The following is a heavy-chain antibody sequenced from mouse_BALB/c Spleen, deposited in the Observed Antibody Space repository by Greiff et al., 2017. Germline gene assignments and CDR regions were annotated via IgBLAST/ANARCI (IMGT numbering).Heavy chain of an antibody. J-gene: IGHJ2*01. CDR1: GYTFTNYW. D-gene: IGHD2-1*01. CDR2: IYPGGGYT. CDR3: ARGEGNSDY. V-gene: IGHV1-63*02. Sequence: VMLVESGAELVRPGTSVKISCKASGYTFTNYWLGWVKQRPGHGLEWIGDIYPGGGYTNYNEKFKGKATLTADTSSSTAYMQLSSLTSEDSAVYFCARGEGNSDYWGQGTTLTVSS.